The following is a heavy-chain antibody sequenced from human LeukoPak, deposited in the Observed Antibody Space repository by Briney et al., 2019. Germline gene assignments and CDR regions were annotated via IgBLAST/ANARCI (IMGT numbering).Heavy chain of an antibody. J-gene: IGHJ4*02. CDR2: IKQDGSEK. Sequence: GGSLRLSCAASGFTVSSNYMSWVRQAPGKGLEWVANIKQDGSEKYYVDSVKGRFTISRDNAKNSLYLQMNSLRAEDTAVYYCARVDSGSYYAFDYWGQGTLVTVSS. CDR1: GFTVSSNY. CDR3: ARVDSGSYYAFDY. V-gene: IGHV3-7*01. D-gene: IGHD1-26*01.